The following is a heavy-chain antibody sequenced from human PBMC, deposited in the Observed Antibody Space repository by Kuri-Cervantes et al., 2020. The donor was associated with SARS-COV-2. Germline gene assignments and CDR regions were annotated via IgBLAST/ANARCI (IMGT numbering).Heavy chain of an antibody. Sequence: SCAISGDRVSSNSAAWNWIRQSPSRGLEWLGRTYYRSKWYNDYAVSVKSRITINPDTSKNQFSLQLNSVTPEDTAVYYCARGERIAARPSYGMDVWGQGTTVTVSS. D-gene: IGHD6-6*01. CDR2: TYYRSKWYN. V-gene: IGHV6-1*01. CDR1: GDRVSSNSAA. CDR3: ARGERIAARPSYGMDV. J-gene: IGHJ6*02.